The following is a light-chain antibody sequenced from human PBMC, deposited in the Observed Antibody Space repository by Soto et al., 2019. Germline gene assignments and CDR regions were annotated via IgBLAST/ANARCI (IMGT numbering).Light chain of an antibody. CDR1: QSVANNY. J-gene: IGKJ3*01. Sequence: EIVLTQSPGTLSLSPGERATLSCRASQSVANNYLAWYQQKPGQAPRLLIYGASSRATGIPDRFSGSGSGTDFTLTISRLEPEDFAVYXCQQYGSSPFSFGPGTKVDI. CDR3: QQYGSSPFS. V-gene: IGKV3-20*01. CDR2: GAS.